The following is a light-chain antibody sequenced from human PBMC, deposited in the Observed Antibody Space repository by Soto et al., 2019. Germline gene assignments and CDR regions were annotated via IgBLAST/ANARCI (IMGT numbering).Light chain of an antibody. V-gene: IGKV1-5*03. CDR2: KAS. J-gene: IGKJ1*01. Sequence: DIQMTQSPSTLSGSVGDIVTISFRASQTISSWLAWYQQKPGKAPKLLIYKASTLKSGVPSRFSGSGSGTEFTLTISSLESDDFAIYYCQQRYSWLRAFGPGTKVDIK. CDR1: QTISSW. CDR3: QQRYSWLRA.